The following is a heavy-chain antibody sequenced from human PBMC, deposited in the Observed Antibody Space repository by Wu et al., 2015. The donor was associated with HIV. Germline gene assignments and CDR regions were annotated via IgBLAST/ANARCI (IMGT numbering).Heavy chain of an antibody. CDR2: ISAYSGNT. CDR1: GYTFTNYD. D-gene: IGHD1-1*01. V-gene: IGHV1-18*01. J-gene: IGHJ6*03. CDR3: ARVETTLAYFFMDV. Sequence: QVQLVQSGAEVKKPGASVKVSCKASGYTFTNYDISWVRQAPGQGLEWMGWISAYSGNTKYAQKLQGRVTLTTDISTSTAYMELRSLISDDTGVYYCARVETTLAYFFMDVWGKGTTVTVSS.